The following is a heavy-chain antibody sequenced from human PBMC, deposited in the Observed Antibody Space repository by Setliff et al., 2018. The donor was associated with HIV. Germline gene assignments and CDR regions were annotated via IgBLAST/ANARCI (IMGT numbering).Heavy chain of an antibody. V-gene: IGHV4-39*07. CDR1: GDSTSSSSSY. Sequence: KTSETLSLTCTVSGDSTSSSSSYWGWIRQPPGKGLEWIGSIYYSGSTRYNPSLQSRVAMSVDTSKNQFSLKLTSVSAADTAVYYCARGVAAAGMLMDVRGKGTTVTVSS. CDR3: ARGVAAAGMLMDV. J-gene: IGHJ6*03. CDR2: IYYSGST. D-gene: IGHD6-13*01.